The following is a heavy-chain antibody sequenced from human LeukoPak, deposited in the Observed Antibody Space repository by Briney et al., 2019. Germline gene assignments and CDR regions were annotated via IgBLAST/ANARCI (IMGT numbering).Heavy chain of an antibody. Sequence: GGSLRLSCAASGFTFCNYAMHWVRQAPGKGLEWVAIVSYDESRNYYADSVKGRFTISRDNSKNSLYLQMNTLRAEDTAIYYCARAQQLGFKFSGSYHADLDYWGQGTLVTVSS. CDR3: ARAQQLGFKFSGSYHADLDY. D-gene: IGHD1-26*01. V-gene: IGHV3-30*04. CDR1: GFTFCNYA. CDR2: VSYDESRN. J-gene: IGHJ4*02.